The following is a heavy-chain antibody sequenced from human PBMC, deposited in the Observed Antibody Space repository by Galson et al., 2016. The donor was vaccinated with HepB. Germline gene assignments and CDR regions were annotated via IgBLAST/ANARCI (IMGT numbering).Heavy chain of an antibody. D-gene: IGHD3-10*01. CDR2: ISGSGNRT. CDR1: GFGFMYYA. Sequence: SLRLSCAASGFGFMYYAMNWVRQPPGKGLEWVSGISGSGNRTYYADSVKGRFTISRDNSKHTVYLHMDSLRAEDTAVYYCAKDLWLGELMSLGGPDYWGQGTLVSVPS. J-gene: IGHJ4*02. V-gene: IGHV3-23*01. CDR3: AKDLWLGELMSLGGPDY.